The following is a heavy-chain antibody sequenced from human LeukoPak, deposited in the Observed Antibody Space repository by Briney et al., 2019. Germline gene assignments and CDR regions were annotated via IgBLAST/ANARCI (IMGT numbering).Heavy chain of an antibody. Sequence: PSQTLSLTCTVSGGSISSGGYYWSWIRQHPGKGLEWIGYIYYSGSTYYNPSLKSRVTISVDTSKNQFSLKLSSVTAADTAVYYCAREVDCSGGTCYVEGRYFDYWGQGTLVTVSS. D-gene: IGHD2-15*01. V-gene: IGHV4-31*03. J-gene: IGHJ4*02. CDR3: AREVDCSGGTCYVEGRYFDY. CDR2: IYYSGST. CDR1: GGSISSGGYY.